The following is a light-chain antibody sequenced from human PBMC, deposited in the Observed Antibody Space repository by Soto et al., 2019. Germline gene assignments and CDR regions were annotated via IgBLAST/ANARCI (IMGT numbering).Light chain of an antibody. V-gene: IGLV1-47*01. Sequence: QSVLTQPPSASGTPGQGVTISCSGSTSNIGSNYVYWYQQLPGTAPKLLIYRNNQRPSGVPDRFSGSKSGTSASLAISGPRSDDEADYFCATGDDSMNGFYVFGKGTKVTVL. CDR2: RNN. CDR1: TSNIGSNY. CDR3: ATGDDSMNGFYV. J-gene: IGLJ1*01.